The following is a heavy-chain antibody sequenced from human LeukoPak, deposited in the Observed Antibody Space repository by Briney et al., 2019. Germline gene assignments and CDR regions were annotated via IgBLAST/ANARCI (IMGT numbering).Heavy chain of an antibody. CDR3: AKRGVVIRVILVGFHKEAYYFDS. CDR1: GFTFSNYG. Sequence: GGSLRLSCAASGFTFSNYGMHWVRQAPGKGLEWVAVIWYDGSDKYYADPVKGRFTISRDNPKNTLYLQMNRLRAEDTAVYFCAKRGVVIRVILVGFHKEAYYFDSWGQGALVTVSS. J-gene: IGHJ4*02. V-gene: IGHV3-33*06. CDR2: IWYDGSDK. D-gene: IGHD3-22*01.